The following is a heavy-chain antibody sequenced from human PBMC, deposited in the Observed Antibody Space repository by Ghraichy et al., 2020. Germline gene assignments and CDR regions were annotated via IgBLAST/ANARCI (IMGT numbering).Heavy chain of an antibody. V-gene: IGHV3-30*02. D-gene: IGHD2-15*01. CDR1: GFTFSSYG. Sequence: GGSLRLSFAASGFTFSSYGMHWVRQAPCKGLEWVAFIRYDGSNKYYADSVKGRFTISRDNSKNTLYLQMNSLRAEDKAVYYCAKDLGGSCYCAYGMDVWGQGTTVTVSS. CDR3: AKDLGGSCYCAYGMDV. CDR2: IRYDGSNK. J-gene: IGHJ6*02.